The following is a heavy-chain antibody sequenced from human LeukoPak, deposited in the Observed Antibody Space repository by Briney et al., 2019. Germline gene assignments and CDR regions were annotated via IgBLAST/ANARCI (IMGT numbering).Heavy chain of an antibody. V-gene: IGHV3-7*03. CDR2: IKQDGSEI. Sequence: GGSLRLSCAASGFPFSTYWMNWVRQAPGKGLEWVANIKQDGSEIYYVDSVKGRFTISRDNAKNSLYLQMNSLRAEDTAVYYCARQATVTTNKLFDYWGQGTLVTVSS. CDR1: GFPFSTYW. CDR3: ARQATVTTNKLFDY. J-gene: IGHJ4*02. D-gene: IGHD4-17*01.